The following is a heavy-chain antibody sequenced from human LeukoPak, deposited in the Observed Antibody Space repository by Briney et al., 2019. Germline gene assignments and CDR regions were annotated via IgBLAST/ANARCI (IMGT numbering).Heavy chain of an antibody. CDR3: ARDACPYSSSCHMDV. J-gene: IGHJ6*04. CDR2: ISAYNGNT. D-gene: IGHD6-13*01. Sequence: APAKVSCKASGYTFTSYGISWVRQAPGQGLEWMGWISAYNGNTNYAQKLQGRVTMTTDTSTSTAYMELRSLRSDDTAVYYCARDACPYSSSCHMDVWGKGTTVTVSS. CDR1: GYTFTSYG. V-gene: IGHV1-18*04.